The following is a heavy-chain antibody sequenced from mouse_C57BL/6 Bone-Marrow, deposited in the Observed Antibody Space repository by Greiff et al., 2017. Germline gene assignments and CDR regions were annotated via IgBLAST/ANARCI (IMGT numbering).Heavy chain of an antibody. D-gene: IGHD2-5*01. V-gene: IGHV1-55*01. CDR1: GYTFTSYW. Sequence: QVQLKQPGAELVKPGASVKMSCKASGYTFTSYWITWVKQRPGQGLEWIGDIYPGSGSTNYNEKFKSKATLTVDTSSSAAYMQLSSLTSEDSAVYDCARPYYSNYWYFDVWGTGTTVTVSS. CDR2: IYPGSGST. CDR3: ARPYYSNYWYFDV. J-gene: IGHJ1*03.